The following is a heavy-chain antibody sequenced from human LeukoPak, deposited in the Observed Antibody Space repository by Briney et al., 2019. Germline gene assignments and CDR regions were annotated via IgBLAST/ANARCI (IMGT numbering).Heavy chain of an antibody. V-gene: IGHV3-30*18. CDR3: AKDMDVLRFLEWLLPNDAFDI. J-gene: IGHJ3*02. CDR2: MSKDGATI. D-gene: IGHD3-3*01. CDR1: GFTFSRHG. Sequence: GGSLRLSCVASGFTFSRHGMHWARHAPGKGLTWVAGMSKDGATIRYEVSVEGRFTISRDNSKNTLYLQMNSLRAEDTAVYYCAKDMDVLRFLEWLLPNDAFDIWGQGTMVTVSS.